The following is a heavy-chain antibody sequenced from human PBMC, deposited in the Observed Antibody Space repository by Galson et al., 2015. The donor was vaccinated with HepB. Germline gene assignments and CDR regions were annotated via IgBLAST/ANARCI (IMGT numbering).Heavy chain of an antibody. CDR1: GYTISTYP. CDR2: INTKTGNP. Sequence: SVKVSCKASGYTISTYPMTWVRQAPGQGLEWVGWINTKTGNPRYAQGFTGRFVLSLDTSVSTAYLEITSLKAEDTAVYYCATIGVVEATGVRYFHHWGQGTLVTVSS. CDR3: ATIGVVEATGVRYFHH. V-gene: IGHV7-4-1*02. D-gene: IGHD2-15*01. J-gene: IGHJ1*01.